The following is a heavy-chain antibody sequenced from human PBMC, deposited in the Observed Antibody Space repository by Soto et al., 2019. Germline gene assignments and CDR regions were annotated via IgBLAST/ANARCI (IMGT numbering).Heavy chain of an antibody. CDR3: AREPIVTMIRIDF. D-gene: IGHD5-12*01. J-gene: IGHJ4*02. CDR1: GFTFSSHA. Sequence: QVQLVESGGGVVQPGTSLILSCVASGFTFSSHAMHWVRQAPGKGLKWVATISYDGSNKHYADSVRGRFTISRDNSENTLFLQMNSLRAEDTALYYCAREPIVTMIRIDFWGQGSLVTVSS. V-gene: IGHV3-30-3*01. CDR2: ISYDGSNK.